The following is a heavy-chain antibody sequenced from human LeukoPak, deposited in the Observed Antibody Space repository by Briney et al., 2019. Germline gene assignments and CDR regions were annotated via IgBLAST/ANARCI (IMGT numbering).Heavy chain of an antibody. Sequence: GGSLRLSCAASGFTFSSYSMNWVRQAPGKGLEWVSYISSSSSTIYYADSVKGRFTISRDNAKNSLYLQMNSLRAEDTAVYYCARARTFGGVIVATDNWYFDLWGRGTLVTVSS. CDR2: ISSSSSTI. V-gene: IGHV3-48*04. CDR1: GFTFSSYS. J-gene: IGHJ2*01. D-gene: IGHD3-16*02. CDR3: ARARTFGGVIVATDNWYFDL.